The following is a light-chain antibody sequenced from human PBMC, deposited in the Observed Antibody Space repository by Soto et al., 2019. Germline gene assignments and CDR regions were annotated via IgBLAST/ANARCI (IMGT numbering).Light chain of an antibody. J-gene: IGLJ1*01. CDR2: DDN. V-gene: IGLV1-51*01. Sequence: QSVLTQPPSVSSSPGPKVTISCSGSSSNIWGNSVSWYQQLPRTAPKLLIYDDNKRPSGIPYRFSGSKSGTSATLGITGFQTGDEADYYCGSWDSSMTDPVFETATKV. CDR1: SSNIWGNS. CDR3: GSWDSSMTDPV.